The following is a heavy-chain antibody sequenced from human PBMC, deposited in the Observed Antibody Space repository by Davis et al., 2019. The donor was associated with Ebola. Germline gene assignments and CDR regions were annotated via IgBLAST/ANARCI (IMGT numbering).Heavy chain of an antibody. J-gene: IGHJ5*02. CDR3: ARDVSMVRGGWFDP. Sequence: ASVKVSCKASGYSFPVYYVHWVRQAPGQGLEWMGWISPNSGGTDYARKFQGRVIMTTDTSTSTAYMELRSLRSDDTAVYYCARDVSMVRGGWFDPWGQGTLVTVSS. D-gene: IGHD3-10*01. CDR1: GYSFPVYY. V-gene: IGHV1-2*02. CDR2: ISPNSGGT.